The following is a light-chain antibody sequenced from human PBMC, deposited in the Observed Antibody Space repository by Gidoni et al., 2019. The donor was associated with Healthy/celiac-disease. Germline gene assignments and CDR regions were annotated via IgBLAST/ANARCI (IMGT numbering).Light chain of an antibody. Sequence: LAVSLGERATINCKSSQSVLYSSNNKNYLAWYQQKPGQPPKLLIYWASTRESGVPDRFSGSGSGTDFTLTISSLQAEDVAVYYCQQYYSTPGCSFGQGTKLEIK. CDR2: WAS. V-gene: IGKV4-1*01. J-gene: IGKJ2*04. CDR3: QQYYSTPGCS. CDR1: QSVLYSSNNKNY.